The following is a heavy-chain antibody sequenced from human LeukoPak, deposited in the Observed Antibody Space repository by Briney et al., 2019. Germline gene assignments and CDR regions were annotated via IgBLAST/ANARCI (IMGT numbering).Heavy chain of an antibody. CDR3: AKDLDYTTFVFDY. Sequence: GGSLGLSCAASGFTFSSYWMSWVRQAPGKGLEWVANIKEDGSEKYYVDSVKGLFTISRDNTKNSLLLQLDSLSAEDTAVYYCAKDLDYTTFVFDYWGQGALVTVSS. J-gene: IGHJ4*02. V-gene: IGHV3-7*05. D-gene: IGHD3-3*01. CDR1: GFTFSSYW. CDR2: IKEDGSEK.